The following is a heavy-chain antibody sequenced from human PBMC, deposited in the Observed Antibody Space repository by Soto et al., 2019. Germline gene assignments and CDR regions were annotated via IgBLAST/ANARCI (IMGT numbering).Heavy chain of an antibody. J-gene: IGHJ4*02. D-gene: IGHD2-21*02. CDR2: INAGNGNT. CDR3: ARSIVVVTALDY. Sequence: QVQLVQSGAEEKKPGASVKVSCKASGYTFTSYAMHLVRQAPGQRLESMGWINAGNGNTKYSQKFQGRVTITRDTSASTAYMELSSLRSEDTAVYYCARSIVVVTALDYWGQGTLVTVSS. CDR1: GYTFTSYA. V-gene: IGHV1-3*05.